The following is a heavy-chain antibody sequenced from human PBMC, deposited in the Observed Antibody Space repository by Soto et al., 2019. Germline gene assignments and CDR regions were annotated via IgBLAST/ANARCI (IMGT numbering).Heavy chain of an antibody. Sequence: KPGGSLRLSCAASGFTFRSFTMNWVRQAPGKGLEWVSTISSNSAYIYYTDALRGRFTISRDNAKNSLHLQMNSLRAEDTAVYYCTRDATRDRSPRCWFDPWGPGTLVTVSS. CDR2: ISSNSAYI. D-gene: IGHD4-17*01. J-gene: IGHJ5*02. CDR3: TRDATRDRSPRCWFDP. V-gene: IGHV3-21*01. CDR1: GFTFRSFT.